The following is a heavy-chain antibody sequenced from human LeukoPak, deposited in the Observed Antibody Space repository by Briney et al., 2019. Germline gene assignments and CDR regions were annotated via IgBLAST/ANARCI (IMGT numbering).Heavy chain of an antibody. CDR2: INPNSGGT. J-gene: IGHJ6*03. CDR1: GYTFTGYY. D-gene: IGHD2-15*01. Sequence: ASVKVSCKASGYTFTGYYIHWVRQAPGQGLEWMGRINPNSGGTNYAQKFQGRVTMTRDTSISTAYMELSRLRSDDTAVYYCARLVRIGGYCSGGSCYPPGSYMDVWGKGTTVTVSS. V-gene: IGHV1-2*06. CDR3: ARLVRIGGYCSGGSCYPPGSYMDV.